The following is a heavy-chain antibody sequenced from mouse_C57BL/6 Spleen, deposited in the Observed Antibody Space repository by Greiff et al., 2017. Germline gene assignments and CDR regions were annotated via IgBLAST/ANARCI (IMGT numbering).Heavy chain of an antibody. V-gene: IGHV6-6*01. CDR2: IRNKANNHAT. J-gene: IGHJ1*03. D-gene: IGHD1-1*01. CDR1: GFTFSDAW. CDR3: TRPGIFYYGSSHWYFDV. Sequence: EVKVVESGGGLVQPGGSMKLSCAASGFTFSDAWMDWVRQSPEKGLEWVAEIRNKANNHATYYAESVKGRFTISRDDSKSSFSLQMNSLRAEDTVIYYCTRPGIFYYGSSHWYFDVWGTGTTVTVSS.